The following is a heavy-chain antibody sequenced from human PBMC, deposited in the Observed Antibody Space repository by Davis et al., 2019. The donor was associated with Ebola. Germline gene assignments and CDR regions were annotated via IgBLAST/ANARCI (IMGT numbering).Heavy chain of an antibody. Sequence: GESLKTSCATSGFTFASFGMNWVRHAPGKGPEWVSAISGSGGSTYYADSVKGRFTISRDNSKNTLYLQMNSLRAEETAVYYCARPMLGAISGDAGVDVWGQGTTVTVSS. CDR1: GFTFASFG. CDR3: ARPMLGAISGDAGVDV. J-gene: IGHJ6*02. D-gene: IGHD3-10*01. CDR2: ISGSGGST. V-gene: IGHV3-23*01.